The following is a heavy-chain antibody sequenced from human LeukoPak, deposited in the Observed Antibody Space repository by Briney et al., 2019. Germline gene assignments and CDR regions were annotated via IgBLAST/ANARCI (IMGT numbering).Heavy chain of an antibody. CDR3: AKESFQYYDSSGYYFDY. CDR1: GFTFSSYG. D-gene: IGHD3-22*01. Sequence: PGRSLRLFCAASGFTFSSYGMHWVRQAPGKGLEWVAVISYDGSNKYYADSVKGRFTISRDNSKNTLYLQMNSLRAEDTAVYYCAKESFQYYDSSGYYFDYWGQGTLVTVSS. V-gene: IGHV3-30*18. J-gene: IGHJ4*02. CDR2: ISYDGSNK.